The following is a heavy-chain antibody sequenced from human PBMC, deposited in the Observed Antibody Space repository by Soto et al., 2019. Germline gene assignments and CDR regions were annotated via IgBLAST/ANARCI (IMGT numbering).Heavy chain of an antibody. D-gene: IGHD2-15*01. CDR1: GFTFSSYV. Sequence: GGSLRLSCAASGFTFSSYVMHWVRQAPGKGLEWVAVIWYDGSNKYYADSVKGRLTISRDNSKNTLYLQMNSLRAEDTAVYYCASYGGGYGMDVWGQGTTVTVSS. CDR3: ASYGGGYGMDV. J-gene: IGHJ6*02. V-gene: IGHV3-33*01. CDR2: IWYDGSNK.